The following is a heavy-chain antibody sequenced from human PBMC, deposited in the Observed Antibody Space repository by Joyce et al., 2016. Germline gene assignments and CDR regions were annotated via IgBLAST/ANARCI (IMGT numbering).Heavy chain of an antibody. Sequence: EVQLVESGGGLVQPGGSLRLSCAASGFTFISYSMNWVRQAPGKGLEGVSYISSSSSTIYYADSVKGRFTISRDNAKNSLYLQMNSLRAEDTAVYYCAKADYGDKIDAFDIWGQGTMVTVSS. CDR1: GFTFISYS. CDR2: ISSSSSTI. CDR3: AKADYGDKIDAFDI. J-gene: IGHJ3*02. D-gene: IGHD4-17*01. V-gene: IGHV3-48*01.